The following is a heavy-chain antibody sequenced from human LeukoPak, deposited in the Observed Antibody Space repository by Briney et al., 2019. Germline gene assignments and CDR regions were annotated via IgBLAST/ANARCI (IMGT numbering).Heavy chain of an antibody. Sequence: PGGSLRLSCAASGFTFDDYGMSWVRQAPGKGLEWVSGINWNGGSTGYADSVKGRFTISRDNAKNSLYLQMNSLRAEDTALYYCARARSVDCSGGSCYSFTIPWYCYYYYMDVWGKGTTVTVSS. CDR2: INWNGGST. V-gene: IGHV3-20*04. J-gene: IGHJ6*03. CDR1: GFTFDDYG. D-gene: IGHD2-15*01. CDR3: ARARSVDCSGGSCYSFTIPWYCYYYYMDV.